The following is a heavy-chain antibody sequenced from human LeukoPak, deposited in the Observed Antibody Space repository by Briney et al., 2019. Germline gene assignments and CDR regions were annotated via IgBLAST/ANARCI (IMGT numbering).Heavy chain of an antibody. CDR1: GGSLSGYF. J-gene: IGHJ4*02. V-gene: IGHV4-34*01. Sequence: SETLSLTCAVYGGSLSGYFWSWIRQPPGKGLEWIGEINDSGGTNYNSSLKSRVSISVDTSNSQFSLKLSSVTAADTAVYYCARGPGILTGYSPLDYWGQGNLVTVSS. D-gene: IGHD3-9*01. CDR3: ARGPGILTGYSPLDY. CDR2: INDSGGT.